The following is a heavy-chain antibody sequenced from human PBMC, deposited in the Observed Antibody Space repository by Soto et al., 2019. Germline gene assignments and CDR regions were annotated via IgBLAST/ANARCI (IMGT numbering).Heavy chain of an antibody. V-gene: IGHV1-69*06. D-gene: IGHD3-10*01. CDR1: GGTFSSYA. Sequence: QVQLVQSGAEVKKPGSSVKVSCKASGGTFSSYAISWVRQAPGQGLEWMGGIIPIFGTANYAQKFQGRVTITADKSTVTAYMGLGSRRSEDTAVYYWAGYGGYGSGSYENWFPPWGQGTLVPVSS. CDR3: AGYGGYGSGSYENWFPP. J-gene: IGHJ5*02. CDR2: IIPIFGTA.